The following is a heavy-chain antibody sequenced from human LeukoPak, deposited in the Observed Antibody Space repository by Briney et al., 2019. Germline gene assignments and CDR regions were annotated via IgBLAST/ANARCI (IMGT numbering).Heavy chain of an antibody. CDR2: IWSDGSER. CDR3: LKESDTVTTRGLFAY. V-gene: IGHV3-33*06. CDR1: GIIFHENT. J-gene: IGHJ4*02. Sequence: GRSLRLSCTASGIIFHENTFHWVRQAPGKGLEWVAVIWSDGSERYYADSVKGRFTFSRDNSKDTVYLQMDSLRVEDTAVYYCLKESDTVTTRGLFAYWGQGTLVTVSS. D-gene: IGHD4-17*01.